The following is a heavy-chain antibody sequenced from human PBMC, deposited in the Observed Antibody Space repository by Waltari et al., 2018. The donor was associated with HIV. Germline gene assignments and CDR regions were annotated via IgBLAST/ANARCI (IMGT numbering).Heavy chain of an antibody. CDR3: ARVRRPSGSYYLSY. Sequence: QVQLVQSGAEVKKPGASVKVSCKASGYTFTSYNLYWVRQAPGQGLEWMGWMNPNTGDTAYARKFQGRVTMTRNTSMSTAYMELSSLRSEDTAVYYCARVRRPSGSYYLSYWGQGTVVTVSS. D-gene: IGHD1-26*01. J-gene: IGHJ4*02. V-gene: IGHV1-8*01. CDR1: GYTFTSYN. CDR2: MNPNTGDT.